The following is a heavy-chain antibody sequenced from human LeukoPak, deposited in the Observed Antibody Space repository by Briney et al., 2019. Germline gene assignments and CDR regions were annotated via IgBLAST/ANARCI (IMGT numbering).Heavy chain of an antibody. D-gene: IGHD2-15*01. CDR3: ATTQTFDY. CDR1: GFTFSNYW. Sequence: GGSLRLSCIASGFTFSNYWMSWVRQAPGKGLEWVANIKQDGSEKYYMDSVKGRFSISRDNAMNSLNLQMNNLRAEDTAVYCATTQTFDYWGQGTLVTVSS. CDR2: IKQDGSEK. J-gene: IGHJ4*02. V-gene: IGHV3-7*03.